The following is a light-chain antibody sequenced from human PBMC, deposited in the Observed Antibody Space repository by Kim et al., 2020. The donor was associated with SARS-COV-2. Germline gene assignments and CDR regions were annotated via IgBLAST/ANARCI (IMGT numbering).Light chain of an antibody. CDR3: QHFGTSRT. CDR1: QSVSSTY. J-gene: IGKJ1*01. V-gene: IGKV3-20*01. CDR2: GAS. Sequence: EIVLTQSPGTLSMSPGEGATLSCRASQSVSSTYLAWYQQKPGQAPRLLIYGASSRATGIPDRFSGSGSGTDFTLTISRLEPEEFAVYYCQHFGTSRTFGQGTKVDIK.